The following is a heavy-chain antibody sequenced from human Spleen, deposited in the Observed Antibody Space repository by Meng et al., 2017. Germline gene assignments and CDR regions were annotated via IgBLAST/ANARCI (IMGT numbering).Heavy chain of an antibody. CDR3: ARDEPTTVVTLGY. Sequence: ASVKVSCKASGGSFSNYPLSWVRQGPGQGLQWMGWISTYTGTPTYAQGFTGRFVFSLDTSVSTAYLQISNLKAEDTAVYYCARDEPTTVVTLGYWGQGTLVTVSS. CDR2: ISTYTGTP. V-gene: IGHV7-4-1*02. D-gene: IGHD4-23*01. J-gene: IGHJ4*02. CDR1: GGSFSNYP.